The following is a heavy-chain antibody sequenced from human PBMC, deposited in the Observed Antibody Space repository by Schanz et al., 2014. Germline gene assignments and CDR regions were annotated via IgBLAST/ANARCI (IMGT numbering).Heavy chain of an antibody. CDR2: ISHSGGSK. V-gene: IGHV3-23*01. D-gene: IGHD5-12*01. J-gene: IGHJ4*02. Sequence: DVQLLESGGGLVQPGGSLRLSCAASGFTFNSYAMTWVRQAPGKGLEWVSSISHSGGSKYYADSVKGRFTISRDNSKNTVYLQMNRLRAEDTAVYSCARGIGGYGANNYFDYWGQGTLVTVSS. CDR1: GFTFNSYA. CDR3: ARGIGGYGANNYFDY.